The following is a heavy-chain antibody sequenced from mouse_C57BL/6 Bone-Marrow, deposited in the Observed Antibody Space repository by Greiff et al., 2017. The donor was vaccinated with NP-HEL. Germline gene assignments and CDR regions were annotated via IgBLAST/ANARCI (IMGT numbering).Heavy chain of an antibody. CDR3: GSYYGSSSNWYFDV. J-gene: IGHJ1*03. CDR2: IHPNSGST. CDR1: GYTFTSYW. Sequence: VQLQQPGAELVKPGASVKLSCKASGYTFTSYWMHWVKQRPGQGLEWIGMIHPNSGSTNYNEKFKSKATLTVDKSSSTAYMQRSSLTSEDSSVYYCGSYYGSSSNWYFDVWGTGTTVTVSS. V-gene: IGHV1-64*01. D-gene: IGHD1-1*01.